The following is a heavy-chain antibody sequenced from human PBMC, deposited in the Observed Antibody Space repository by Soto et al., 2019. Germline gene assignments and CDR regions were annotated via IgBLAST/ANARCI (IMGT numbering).Heavy chain of an antibody. CDR1: GYTFTSYG. J-gene: IGHJ5*02. D-gene: IGHD3-10*01. CDR2: ISAYNGNT. V-gene: IGHV1-18*01. CDR3: ARTSNRITISNGAYNWFDP. Sequence: QVQLVQSGAEVKKPGASVKVSCKASGYTFTSYGISWVRQAPGQGLEWMGWISAYNGNTNYAQKLQGSVTMTTDTSTSRAYMELRSLRADDTAVYYCARTSNRITISNGAYNWFDPGGQGTLVTVSS.